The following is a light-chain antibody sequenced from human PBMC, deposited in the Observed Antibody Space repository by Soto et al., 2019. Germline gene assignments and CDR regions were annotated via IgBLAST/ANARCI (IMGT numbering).Light chain of an antibody. CDR3: SSYAGSDNLI. Sequence: QSVLTQPPSASGSLGQSVTISCTGTSSDIGGYKYVSWYQQHPGKAPKLMIYEVTKRPSGVPDRFSASKSGNTASLAVSGLQAEDEADYYCSSYAGSDNLIYGTGTKVTVL. J-gene: IGLJ1*01. V-gene: IGLV2-8*01. CDR2: EVT. CDR1: SSDIGGYKY.